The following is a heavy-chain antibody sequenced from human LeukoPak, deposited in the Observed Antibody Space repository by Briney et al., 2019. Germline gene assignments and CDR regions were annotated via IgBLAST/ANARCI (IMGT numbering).Heavy chain of an antibody. CDR3: AKGKQYSEWLPDS. J-gene: IGHJ4*02. Sequence: GGSLRLSCSASGFSFNNYAMSWIRQAPGKGLTWVSLVSPAYGRTYYADSVKGRFTISIDNSNNMLSLYMSSMRADDTAVYYCAKGKQYSEWLPDSWGQGTLVTVSS. D-gene: IGHD3-3*01. V-gene: IGHV3-23*01. CDR2: VSPAYGRT. CDR1: GFSFNNYA.